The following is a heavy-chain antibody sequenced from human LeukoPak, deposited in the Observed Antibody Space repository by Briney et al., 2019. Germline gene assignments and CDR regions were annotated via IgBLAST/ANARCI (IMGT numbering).Heavy chain of an antibody. J-gene: IGHJ5*02. D-gene: IGHD3-22*01. CDR3: ARDRASTMIVGWNWFDP. CDR1: GGSISSYY. V-gene: IGHV4-59*01. Sequence: SETLSLTCTVSGGSISSYYWSWIRQPPGKGLEWIGYIYYSGSTNYNPSLKSRVTISVDTSKNQFSLKLGSVTAADTAVYYCARDRASTMIVGWNWFDPWGQGTLVTVSS. CDR2: IYYSGST.